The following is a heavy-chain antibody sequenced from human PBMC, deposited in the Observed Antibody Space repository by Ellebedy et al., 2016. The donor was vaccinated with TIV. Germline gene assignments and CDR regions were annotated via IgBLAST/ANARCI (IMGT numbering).Heavy chain of an antibody. CDR3: AREWGFDI. CDR2: ISDYNGNT. CDR1: GYTFSSYG. Sequence: AASVKVSCKASGYTFSSYGISWVRQAPGQGLEWMGWISDYNGNTKYAQKFQGRVTMTTDTSTSTAYMELRSLTSEDTAVYYCAREWGFDIWGHGTMVTVSS. V-gene: IGHV1-18*01. J-gene: IGHJ3*02. D-gene: IGHD7-27*01.